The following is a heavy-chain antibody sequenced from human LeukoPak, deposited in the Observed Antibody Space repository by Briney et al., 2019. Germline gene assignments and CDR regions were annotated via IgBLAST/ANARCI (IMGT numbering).Heavy chain of an antibody. D-gene: IGHD3-22*01. V-gene: IGHV3-74*01. CDR2: INSDGSST. CDR3: VRGLGSSGFFDY. Sequence: PGGSLRLSCAASGFTFSRYWMHWVRQAPGKGLVWVSRINSDGSSTSYADSVKGRFTISRDNAKNTLYLQMNSLRAEDTAVYYCVRGLGSSGFFDYWGQGTLVTVSS. CDR1: GFTFSRYW. J-gene: IGHJ4*02.